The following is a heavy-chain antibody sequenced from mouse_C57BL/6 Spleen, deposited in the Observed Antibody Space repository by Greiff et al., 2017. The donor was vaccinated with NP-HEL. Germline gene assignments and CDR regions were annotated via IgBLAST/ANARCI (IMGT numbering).Heavy chain of an antibody. D-gene: IGHD2-12*01. CDR3: ARLRLDYYAMDY. V-gene: IGHV1-80*01. J-gene: IGHJ4*01. CDR1: GYAFSSYW. CDR2: IYPGDGDT. Sequence: QVQLQQSGAELVKPGASVKISCKASGYAFSSYWMNWVKQRPGKGLEWIGQIYPGDGDTNYNGKFKGKATLTADKSSSTAYMQLSSLTSEDSAVYFCARLRLDYYAMDYWGQGTSVTVSS.